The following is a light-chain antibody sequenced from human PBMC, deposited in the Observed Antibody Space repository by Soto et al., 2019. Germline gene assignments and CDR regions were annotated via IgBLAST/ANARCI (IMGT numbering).Light chain of an antibody. Sequence: QSALTQPASVSGSPGQSITIPCTGTSSDIGGYNLVSWYQQHPGKGPKLMIYEGTKRPSGVSDRFSASKSGKTASLTISGLQAEDEANYYCCSYAGSSTLVFGGGTKVTVL. CDR2: EGT. CDR1: SSDIGGYNL. CDR3: CSYAGSSTLV. V-gene: IGLV2-23*01. J-gene: IGLJ2*01.